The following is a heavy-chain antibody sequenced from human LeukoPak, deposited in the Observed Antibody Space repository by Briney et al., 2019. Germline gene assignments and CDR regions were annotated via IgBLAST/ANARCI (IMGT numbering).Heavy chain of an antibody. D-gene: IGHD4-23*01. Sequence: GGSLRLSCAASGFTFSSYAMHWVRQAPGKGLEWVAAISNDENNKYYADSVKGRFAISRDNSKNTLYLQMNSLRPEDTAVYYCDFGHYGGLFDYWGQGTLVTVSS. CDR3: DFGHYGGLFDY. J-gene: IGHJ4*02. CDR1: GFTFSSYA. V-gene: IGHV3-30*09. CDR2: ISNDENNK.